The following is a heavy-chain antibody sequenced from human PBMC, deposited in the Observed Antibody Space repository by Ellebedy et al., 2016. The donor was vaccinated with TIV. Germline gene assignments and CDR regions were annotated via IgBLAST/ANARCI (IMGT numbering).Heavy chain of an antibody. CDR1: GFTFSNAW. Sequence: ESLKISCAASGFTFSNAWMSWVRQPPGKGLEWIGEIYHSGSTNYNPSLKSRVTISVDKSKNQFSLKLSSVTAADTAVYYCARLFAVADKRGGYWGQGTLVTVSS. D-gene: IGHD6-19*01. CDR2: IYHSGST. V-gene: IGHV4/OR15-8*01. J-gene: IGHJ4*02. CDR3: ARLFAVADKRGGY.